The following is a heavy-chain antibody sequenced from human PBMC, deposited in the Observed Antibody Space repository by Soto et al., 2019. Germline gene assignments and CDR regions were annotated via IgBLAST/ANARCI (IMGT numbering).Heavy chain of an antibody. Sequence: PSETLSLTCSVSGDSSSTYYWGWIRQPPGKGLEWIGYINYSGRTNHNPSLKSRVTTSVDTSKNQFSLKLSSVTAADTAVYYCARHGIDITMVRGGWFDPWGQGTLVTVSS. D-gene: IGHD3-10*01. CDR1: GDSSSTYY. CDR2: INYSGRT. J-gene: IGHJ5*02. CDR3: ARHGIDITMVRGGWFDP. V-gene: IGHV4-59*08.